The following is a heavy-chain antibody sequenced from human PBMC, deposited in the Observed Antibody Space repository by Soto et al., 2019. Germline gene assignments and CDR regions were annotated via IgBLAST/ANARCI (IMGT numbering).Heavy chain of an antibody. Sequence: QLQLQESGAGLVKPSQTQSLTCAVSSGSISSGGNSRSGIRQPPGKGLEWIGYIYHSGSTYYNPSLKSRVTISVDRSKNQFSLKLNSMTAADTAVYYCATVPTPWGQGTLVTVSS. CDR2: IYHSGST. V-gene: IGHV4-30-2*01. J-gene: IGHJ5*02. CDR3: ATVPTP. CDR1: SGSISSGGNS.